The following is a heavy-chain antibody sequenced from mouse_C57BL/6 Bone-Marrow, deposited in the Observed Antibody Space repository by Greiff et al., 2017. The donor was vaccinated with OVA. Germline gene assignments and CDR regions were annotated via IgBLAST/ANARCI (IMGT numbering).Heavy chain of an antibody. CDR1: GYTFTSYW. D-gene: IGHD4-1*01. V-gene: IGHV1-61*01. Sequence: QVQLKQPGAELVRPGSSVKLSCKASGYTFTSYWMDWVKQRPGQGLEWIGNIYPSDSETHYNQKFKDKATLTVDKSSSTAYMQLSSLTSEDSAVYDCAGWDWAMDYWGQGTSVTVSS. CDR3: AGWDWAMDY. J-gene: IGHJ4*01. CDR2: IYPSDSET.